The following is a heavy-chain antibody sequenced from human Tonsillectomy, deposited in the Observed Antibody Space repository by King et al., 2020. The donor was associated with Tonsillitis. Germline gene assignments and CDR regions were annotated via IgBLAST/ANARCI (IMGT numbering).Heavy chain of an antibody. D-gene: IGHD3-22*01. J-gene: IGHJ3*02. V-gene: IGHV1-2*02. Sequence: QLVQSGAEVKKPGASVKVSCKATGYTFGEYYIHWVRQAPGQGLEWMGWISPHGGDTNFAQKFQGRVTMASDTSISTAYMVLNRLTSDDTAVFYCARDSRGFYDSSGSILWPTLDSWGQGTMLTVSS. CDR2: ISPHGGDT. CDR3: ARDSRGFYDSSGSILWPTLDS. CDR1: GYTFGEYY.